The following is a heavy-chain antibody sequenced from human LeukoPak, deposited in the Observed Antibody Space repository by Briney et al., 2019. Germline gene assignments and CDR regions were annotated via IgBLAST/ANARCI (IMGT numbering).Heavy chain of an antibody. CDR1: GGSISRYY. V-gene: IGHV4-59*01. CDR2: IYYSGST. D-gene: IGHD3-22*01. Sequence: SETLSLTCTVSGGSISRYYWSWIRQPPGKGLEWIGYIYYSGSTNYNPSLKSRVTISVVTSKNQFSLKLSSVTAADTAVYYCARGPRYDSSGYLHYYYYMDVWGKGTTVTVSS. J-gene: IGHJ6*03. CDR3: ARGPRYDSSGYLHYYYYMDV.